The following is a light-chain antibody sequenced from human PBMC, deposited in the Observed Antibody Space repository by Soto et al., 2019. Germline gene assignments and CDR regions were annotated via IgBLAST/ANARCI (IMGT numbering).Light chain of an antibody. Sequence: DIQLTQSPSFLSASVGDRVSITCRASQGISRYLAWYQQKPGKAPMLLIYVASTVQSGVPSRFSGSGSGTEFTLTISSLQPEDFATYYCQQVNSYPLTFGGGTKVEIK. CDR2: VAS. CDR3: QQVNSYPLT. J-gene: IGKJ4*01. V-gene: IGKV1-9*01. CDR1: QGISRY.